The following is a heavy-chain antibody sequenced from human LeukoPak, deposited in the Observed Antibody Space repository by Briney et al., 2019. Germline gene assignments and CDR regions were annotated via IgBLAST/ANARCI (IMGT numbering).Heavy chain of an antibody. CDR2: INHSGST. J-gene: IGHJ4*02. Sequence: PSETLSLTCAVYGGSFSGYYWSWIRQPPGKGLEWIGEINHSGSTNYNPSLKSRVTISVDTSKNQFSLKLSSVTDADTAVYYCARGLYQLLWSYYFDYWGQGTLVTVSS. CDR3: ARGLYQLLWSYYFDY. CDR1: GGSFSGYY. V-gene: IGHV4-34*01. D-gene: IGHD2-2*01.